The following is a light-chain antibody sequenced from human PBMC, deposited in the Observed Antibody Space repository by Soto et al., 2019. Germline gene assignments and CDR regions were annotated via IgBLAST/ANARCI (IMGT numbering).Light chain of an antibody. Sequence: VLTQPPSVSAAPGQKVTISCSGSSSNIGGNSVSWYQQLPGTAPKLLIYDDNKRPSGTPDRFSGSKSGTSATLGITGFQTGDEADYYCGSWDSSLSAYVFGTGTKVTVL. V-gene: IGLV1-51*01. J-gene: IGLJ1*01. CDR2: DDN. CDR3: GSWDSSLSAYV. CDR1: SSNIGGNS.